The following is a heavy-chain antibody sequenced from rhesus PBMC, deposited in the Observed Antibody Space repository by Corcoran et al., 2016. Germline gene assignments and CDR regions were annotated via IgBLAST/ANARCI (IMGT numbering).Heavy chain of an antibody. CDR3: ARHRYDYDIRSRYFDY. V-gene: IGHV4-122*02. CDR2: ISNVGFT. CDR1: SGSISSGYYY. J-gene: IGHJ4*01. Sequence: QVQLQESGPGLVRPSETLSLTCAVSSGSISSGYYYCSCIRQATVKGLRLIGLIGFISNVGFTSCKPSLKSRVTISRDTSNNQFSLNLTSVTAADTAVYYCARHRYDYDIRSRYFDYWGQGVLVIVSS. D-gene: IGHD3-40*01.